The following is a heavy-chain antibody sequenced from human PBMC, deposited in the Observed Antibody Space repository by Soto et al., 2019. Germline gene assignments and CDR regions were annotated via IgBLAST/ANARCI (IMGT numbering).Heavy chain of an antibody. CDR2: ISGSGGST. D-gene: IGHD2-15*01. V-gene: IGHV3-23*01. J-gene: IGHJ4*02. Sequence: PGGSLRLSCAASGFTFSSYAMSWVRQAPGKGLEWVSAISGSGGSTYYADSVKGRFTISRDNSKNTLYLQMNSLRAEDTAVYYCAKEALGYCSGGSCYWRVGDFDYWGQGTLVTVSS. CDR1: GFTFSSYA. CDR3: AKEALGYCSGGSCYWRVGDFDY.